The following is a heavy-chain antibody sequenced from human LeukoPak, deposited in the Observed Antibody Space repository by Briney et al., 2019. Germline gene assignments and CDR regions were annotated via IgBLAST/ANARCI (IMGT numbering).Heavy chain of an antibody. CDR3: ARVGGLVGPRYFDY. CDR2: IYYSGST. D-gene: IGHD1-26*01. J-gene: IGHJ4*02. CDR1: GDFITAYY. V-gene: IGHV4-59*12. Sequence: SETLSLTCTVSGDFITAYYWSWIRQPPGKGLEWIGYIYYSGSTNYNPSLKSRVTISVDTSKNQFTLKLSSVTAADTAVYYCARVGGLVGPRYFDYWGQGTLVTVSS.